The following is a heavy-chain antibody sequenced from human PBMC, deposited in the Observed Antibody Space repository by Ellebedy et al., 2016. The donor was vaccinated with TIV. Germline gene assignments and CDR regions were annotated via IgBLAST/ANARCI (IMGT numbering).Heavy chain of an antibody. J-gene: IGHJ5*02. Sequence: PGGSLRLSCAASGFTFDLYAMSWVRQAPGKGLEWVSTISAGGGATYYADSVKGRFNISRDNSENTLYLQMNSLRAEDTAVYYCAKVGRRYYESSGDPWGQGSLVTVSS. CDR2: ISAGGGAT. CDR1: GFTFDLYA. CDR3: AKVGRRYYESSGDP. D-gene: IGHD3-22*01. V-gene: IGHV3-23*01.